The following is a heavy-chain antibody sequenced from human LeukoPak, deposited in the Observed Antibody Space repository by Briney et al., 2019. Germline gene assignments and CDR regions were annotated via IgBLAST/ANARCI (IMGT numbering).Heavy chain of an antibody. Sequence: AGGSVSLYCAASGFTFDASGMTWVRQAPGKGLEWVSAIRGDAGSTGYADSVKGRLTISRDNAKNSLYLQMNSLRVEDTALYYCARVWAWGSGNYFENSGQGTLVTVSS. CDR2: IRGDAGST. CDR1: GFTFDASG. CDR3: ARVWAWGSGNYFEN. D-gene: IGHD7-27*01. V-gene: IGHV3-20*04. J-gene: IGHJ4*02.